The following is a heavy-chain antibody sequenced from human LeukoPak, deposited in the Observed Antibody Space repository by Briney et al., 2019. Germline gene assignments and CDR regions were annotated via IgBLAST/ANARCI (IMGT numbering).Heavy chain of an antibody. D-gene: IGHD2-21*02. CDR1: GYTFTSYG. CDR2: ISAYNGNT. J-gene: IGHJ4*02. CDR3: ARDVAYCGGDCFPPDY. Sequence: ASVKVSCKASGYTFTSYGISWVRQAPGQGREWMGWISAYNGNTNYAQKLQGRVTMTTDTSTSTAYMELRSLRSDDTAVYYCARDVAYCGGDCFPPDYWGQGTLVTVSS. V-gene: IGHV1-18*01.